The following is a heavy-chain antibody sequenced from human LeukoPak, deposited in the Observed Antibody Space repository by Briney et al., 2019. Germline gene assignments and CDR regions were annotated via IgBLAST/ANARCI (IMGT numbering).Heavy chain of an antibody. CDR2: ISDSTRYI. Sequence: PGGSLRLSCAASGFTFSNYNMNWVRQAPGKGLEWVSSISDSTRYIYYADSVKGRFTISRDSAKNSLYLQMNSLRAEDTAVYYCARAGYSGYGDGYWGQGTLVTVSS. CDR1: GFTFSNYN. D-gene: IGHD5-12*01. J-gene: IGHJ4*02. V-gene: IGHV3-21*01. CDR3: ARAGYSGYGDGY.